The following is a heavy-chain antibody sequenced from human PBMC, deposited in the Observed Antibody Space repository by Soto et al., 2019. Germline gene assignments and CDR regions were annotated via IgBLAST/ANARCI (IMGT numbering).Heavy chain of an antibody. D-gene: IGHD3-9*01. Sequence: QVQLVQSGAEVKKPGSSVKVSCKASGGTFSSYAISWVRQAPGQGLEWMGGIIPIFGTANYAQKFQGRVTITADDSTSTAYMELSSLRSEDTAVYYCARVEELRYFDWFPPMGWFDPWGQGTLVTVSS. V-gene: IGHV1-69*01. CDR1: GGTFSSYA. CDR3: ARVEELRYFDWFPPMGWFDP. CDR2: IIPIFGTA. J-gene: IGHJ5*02.